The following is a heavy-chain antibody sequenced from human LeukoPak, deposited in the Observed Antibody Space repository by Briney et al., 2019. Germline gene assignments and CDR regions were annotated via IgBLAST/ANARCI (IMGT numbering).Heavy chain of an antibody. CDR3: ARDSLPRYKWNYKTENWFDP. D-gene: IGHD1-7*01. V-gene: IGHV4-4*07. CDR2: IYTSGST. Sequence: SETLSLTCTVSGGSISSYYWSWIRQPAGKGLEWIGRIYTSGSTNYNPSLKSRVTMSVDTSKNQFSLKLSSVTAADTAVYYCARDSLPRYKWNYKTENWFDPWGQGTLVTVSS. CDR1: GGSISSYY. J-gene: IGHJ5*02.